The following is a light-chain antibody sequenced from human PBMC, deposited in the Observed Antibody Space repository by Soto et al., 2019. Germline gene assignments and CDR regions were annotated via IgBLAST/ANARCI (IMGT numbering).Light chain of an antibody. Sequence: QSVLTQPRSVSGSPGQSVTISCTGTSSDVGTYTYVSWYQQHPGKAPKLTIYDVIKRPSGVPDRFSGSKSGNTASLTISGLQAEDEADYYCCSYAGSYTHVFGTGTKV. CDR3: CSYAGSYTHV. CDR1: SSDVGTYTY. J-gene: IGLJ1*01. V-gene: IGLV2-11*01. CDR2: DVI.